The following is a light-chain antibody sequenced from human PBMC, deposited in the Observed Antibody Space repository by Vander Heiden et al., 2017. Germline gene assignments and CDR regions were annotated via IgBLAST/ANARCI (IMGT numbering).Light chain of an antibody. J-gene: IGLJ2*01. CDR2: ANS. CDR3: QSYDSSLSAWV. CDR1: SSNIGAGYD. V-gene: IGLV1-40*01. Sequence: QSVLTQPPSVSGAPGQRVTIPCTGSSSNIGAGYDVHWYHQLPGTAPKLLIYANSNRPSGVPDRFSGSKSGTSASLAITGLQAEDEAHYYCQSYDSSLSAWVFGGGTELTV.